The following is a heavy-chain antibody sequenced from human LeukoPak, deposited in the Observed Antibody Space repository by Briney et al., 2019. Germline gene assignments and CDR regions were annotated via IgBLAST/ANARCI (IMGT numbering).Heavy chain of an antibody. CDR1: GFTLFNYA. CDR2: IRYDGSNK. J-gene: IGHJ4*02. CDR3: AKDRRRSANRYCSSTSCYRGGFDY. D-gene: IGHD2-2*02. Sequence: QPGGTLRLSCAASGFTLFNYAMRWVRQAPGKGLEWVAFIRYDGSNKYYADSVKGRFTISRDNSKNTLYLQMNSLRAEDTAVYYCAKDRRRSANRYCSSTSCYRGGFDYWGQGTLVTVSS. V-gene: IGHV3-30*02.